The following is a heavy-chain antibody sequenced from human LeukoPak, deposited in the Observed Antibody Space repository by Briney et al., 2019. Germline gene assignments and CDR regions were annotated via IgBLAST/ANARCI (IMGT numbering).Heavy chain of an antibody. D-gene: IGHD4-17*01. J-gene: IGHJ4*02. Sequence: SETLSLTCAVSGDSISSGGYSWSWIRQPPGKGLEWIGHIYYSGSTYYNPSLKSRVTMSVDTSKNQFSLKLSSVTAADTAVYYCARLSTVTTSFDYWGQGTLVTVSS. CDR2: IYYSGST. V-gene: IGHV4-30-4*07. CDR3: ARLSTVTTSFDY. CDR1: GDSISSGGYS.